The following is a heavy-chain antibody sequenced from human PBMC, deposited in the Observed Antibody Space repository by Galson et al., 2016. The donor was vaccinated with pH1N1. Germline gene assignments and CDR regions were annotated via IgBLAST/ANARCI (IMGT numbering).Heavy chain of an antibody. V-gene: IGHV3-7*01. Sequence: SLRLSCAASGFTIGTYWMTWVRQAPGKGLEWVANIKQDGSEKYYLDSVKGRFTISRDNAKESLFLQMNSLRAEDTAVYYCAKGGLAPGDYWGQGTLVTVSS. J-gene: IGHJ4*02. CDR1: GFTIGTYW. CDR3: AKGGLAPGDY. D-gene: IGHD6-19*01. CDR2: IKQDGSEK.